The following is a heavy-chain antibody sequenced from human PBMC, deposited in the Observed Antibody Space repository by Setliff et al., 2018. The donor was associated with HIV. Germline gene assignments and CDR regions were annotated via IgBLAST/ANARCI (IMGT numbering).Heavy chain of an antibody. CDR2: IHSSGTT. V-gene: IGHV4-39*01. J-gene: IGHJ6*03. Sequence: SEILSLTCTVSGGSFSSSTYSWGWIRQPPGMGLEWIGSIHSSGTTYYNPSLKSRVAISADTSRSQFSLKLRSVTAADTAVYYCARGAYTGNYQGGFYYLDVWGKGTTVTVSS. CDR1: GGSFSSSTYS. CDR3: ARGAYTGNYQGGFYYLDV. D-gene: IGHD1-26*01.